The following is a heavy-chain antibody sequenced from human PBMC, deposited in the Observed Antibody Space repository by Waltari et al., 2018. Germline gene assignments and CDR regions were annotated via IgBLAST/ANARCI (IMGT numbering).Heavy chain of an antibody. J-gene: IGHJ6*02. CDR3: ARMARKTYSSPVAGRDYYYGMDV. CDR2: INSDGSDT. CDR1: GFTFSRYW. V-gene: IGHV3-74*01. Sequence: EEQLVESGGGLIQPGESLRVSCAVSGFTFSRYWMNWVRQGPGKGLVGVARINSDGSDTSYAGSVKGRFTISRDNAKNTVYLQMKSLRVEDTAVYYCARMARKTYSSPVAGRDYYYGMDVWGLGTTVTVSS. D-gene: IGHD6-13*01.